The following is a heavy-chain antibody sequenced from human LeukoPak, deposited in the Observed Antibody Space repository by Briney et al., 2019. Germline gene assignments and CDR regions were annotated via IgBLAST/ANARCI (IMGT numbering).Heavy chain of an antibody. Sequence: PGGSLRLSCAASGFTFSSYEMNWVRQAPGKGLEWVSYISSSGSTIYYADSVKGRFTISRDNAKNSLYLQMKSLRAEDTAVYYCARGANWFDPWGQGTLVTVSS. V-gene: IGHV3-48*03. CDR2: ISSSGSTI. J-gene: IGHJ5*02. CDR1: GFTFSSYE. CDR3: ARGANWFDP.